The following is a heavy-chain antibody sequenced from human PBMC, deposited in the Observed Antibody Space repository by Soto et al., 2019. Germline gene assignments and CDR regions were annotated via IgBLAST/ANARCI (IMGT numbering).Heavy chain of an antibody. Sequence: SETLSLTCAVYGGSFSGYYWSWIRQPPGKGLEWIGEINHSGSTNYNPSPKSRVTISVDTSKNQFSLKLSSVTAADTAVYYCARGLAAAGTKNWFDPWGQGTLVTVSS. J-gene: IGHJ5*02. V-gene: IGHV4-34*01. CDR1: GGSFSGYY. CDR3: ARGLAAAGTKNWFDP. CDR2: INHSGST. D-gene: IGHD6-13*01.